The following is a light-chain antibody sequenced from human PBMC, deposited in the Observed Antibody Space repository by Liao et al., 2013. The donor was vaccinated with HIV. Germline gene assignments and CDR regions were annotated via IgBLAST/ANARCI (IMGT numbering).Light chain of an antibody. CDR2: YND. CDR3: QVWDSSSYV. Sequence: SYELTQSPSVSVAPGKTARITCGGNNIGSKSVHWYQQKPGQAPVLVIYYNDKRPSGIPERFSGSNSGNTATLAISRVEAGDEADYYCQVWDSSSYVFGTGTEVTVL. J-gene: IGLJ1*01. CDR1: NIGSKS. V-gene: IGLV3-21*01.